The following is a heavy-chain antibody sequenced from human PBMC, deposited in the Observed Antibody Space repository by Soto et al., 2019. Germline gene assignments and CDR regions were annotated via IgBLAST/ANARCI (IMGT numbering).Heavy chain of an antibody. V-gene: IGHV3-21*01. CDR3: ARWTENLYCSGGSCYFDY. J-gene: IGHJ4*02. CDR1: ALSFSSDS. Sequence: GGSLTPSCPASALSFSSDSTNWDRQAAEKGLEWVSSISSSSSYKYYADSVKGRFTSTRDNAKNSLYLQMNSLRAEDTAVYYCARWTENLYCSGGSCYFDYWGQGTLVTVSS. D-gene: IGHD2-15*01. CDR2: ISSSSSYK.